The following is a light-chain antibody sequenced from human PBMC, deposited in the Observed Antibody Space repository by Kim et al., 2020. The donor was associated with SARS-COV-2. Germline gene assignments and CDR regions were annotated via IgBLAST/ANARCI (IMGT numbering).Light chain of an antibody. Sequence: DIQMTKSPSTLSASVGDRVTITCRASQSISNWLAWYQQKPGKAPNVLIFQSLNLESGVPSRFSGSASGTEFTLTISSLQPDDFATYYCLQHGTYPYTFGQGTKLEIK. J-gene: IGKJ2*01. CDR1: QSISNW. CDR2: QSL. V-gene: IGKV1-5*03. CDR3: LQHGTYPYT.